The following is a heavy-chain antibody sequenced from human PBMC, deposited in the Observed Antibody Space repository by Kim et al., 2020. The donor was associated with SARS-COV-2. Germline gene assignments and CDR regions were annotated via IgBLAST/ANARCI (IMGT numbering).Heavy chain of an antibody. CDR2: ISSSSSTI. V-gene: IGHV3-48*02. Sequence: GGSLRLSCAASGFTFSSYSMNWVRQAPGKGLEWVSYISSSSSTIYYADSVKGRFTISRDNAKNSLYLQMNSLRDEDTAVYYCARAYYDFWSGYYTGINGMDVWGQGTTVTVSS. J-gene: IGHJ6*02. CDR3: ARAYYDFWSGYYTGINGMDV. D-gene: IGHD3-3*01. CDR1: GFTFSSYS.